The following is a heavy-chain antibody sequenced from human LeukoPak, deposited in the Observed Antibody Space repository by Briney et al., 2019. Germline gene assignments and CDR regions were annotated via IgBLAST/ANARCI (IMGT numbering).Heavy chain of an antibody. CDR1: EITLSSYG. CDR2: IKQDGSEK. Sequence: GGSLRLSCAASEITLSSYGVSWVRQAPGKGLEWVANIKQDGSEKYYVDSVKGRFTISRDNAKNSLYLQMNSLRAEDTAMYYCARDSAGNDYWGQGTLVTVSS. V-gene: IGHV3-7*01. J-gene: IGHJ4*02. CDR3: ARDSAGNDY. D-gene: IGHD6-13*01.